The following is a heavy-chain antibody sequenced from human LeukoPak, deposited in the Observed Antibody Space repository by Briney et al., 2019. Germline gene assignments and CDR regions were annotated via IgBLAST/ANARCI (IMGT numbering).Heavy chain of an antibody. Sequence: PSQTLSLTCTVSGGSISSGSYYWSRIRQPAGKGLEWIGRIYTSGSTNYNPSLKSRVTISVDTSKNQFSLKLSSVTAADTAVYYCARDLGYDYVWGTPPTVIWGQGTLVTVSS. J-gene: IGHJ4*02. CDR3: ARDLGYDYVWGTPPTVI. D-gene: IGHD3-16*01. CDR2: IYTSGST. V-gene: IGHV4-61*02. CDR1: GGSISSGSYY.